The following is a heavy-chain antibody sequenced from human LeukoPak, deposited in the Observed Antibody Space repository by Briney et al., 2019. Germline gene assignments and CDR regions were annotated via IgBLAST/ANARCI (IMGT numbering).Heavy chain of an antibody. Sequence: GGSLRLSCAASGFNFSSYAMHWVRQAPGKGLEYVSAISSNGGSTYYADSVKGRFTISRDNSKNTLYLQMGSLRAEDMAVYYCARTYGDYGYFDLWGRGTLVTVSS. CDR1: GFNFSSYA. V-gene: IGHV3-64*02. D-gene: IGHD4-17*01. CDR3: ARTYGDYGYFDL. J-gene: IGHJ2*01. CDR2: ISSNGGST.